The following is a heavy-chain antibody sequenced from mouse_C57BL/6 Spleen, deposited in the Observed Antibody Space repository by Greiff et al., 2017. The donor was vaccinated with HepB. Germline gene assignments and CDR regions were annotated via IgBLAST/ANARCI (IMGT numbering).Heavy chain of an antibody. D-gene: IGHD1-1*01. J-gene: IGHJ4*01. V-gene: IGHV2-6*01. Sequence: VKLVESGPGLVAPSQSLSITCTVSGFSLTSYGVDWVRQSPGKGLEWLGVIWGVGSTNYNSALKSRLSISKDNSKSQVFLKMNSLQTDDTAIYYCASMRITTVEDYYAMDYWGQGTSVTVSS. CDR3: ASMRITTVEDYYAMDY. CDR2: IWGVGST. CDR1: GFSLTSYG.